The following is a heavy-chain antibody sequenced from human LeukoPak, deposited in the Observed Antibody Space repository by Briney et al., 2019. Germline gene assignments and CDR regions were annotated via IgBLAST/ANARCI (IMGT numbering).Heavy chain of an antibody. Sequence: ASVKVSCKASGYTFTSYDINWVRQATGQGLEWMGWMNPNSGNTGYAQKFQGRVTMTEDTSTDTAYMELSSLRSEDTAVYYCATVAGTGLNAFDIWGQGTMVTVSS. V-gene: IGHV1-8*01. CDR3: ATVAGTGLNAFDI. CDR1: GYTFTSYD. CDR2: MNPNSGNT. J-gene: IGHJ3*02. D-gene: IGHD1-7*01.